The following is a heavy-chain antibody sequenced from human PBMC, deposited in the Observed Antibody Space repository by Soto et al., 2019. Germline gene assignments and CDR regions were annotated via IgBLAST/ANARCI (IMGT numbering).Heavy chain of an antibody. D-gene: IGHD1-1*01. CDR3: ARGGTGTTSNYYYYYGMDV. J-gene: IGHJ6*02. CDR2: TYYRSKWYN. CDR1: GGSVSSNSAA. V-gene: IGHV6-1*01. Sequence: SQTLSLTCAISGGSVSSNSAAWNWIRQSPSRGLEWLGRTYYRSKWYNDYAVSVKSRITINPDTSKNQFSLQLNSVTPGDTAVYYCARGGTGTTSNYYYYYGMDVWGQGTTVTVSS.